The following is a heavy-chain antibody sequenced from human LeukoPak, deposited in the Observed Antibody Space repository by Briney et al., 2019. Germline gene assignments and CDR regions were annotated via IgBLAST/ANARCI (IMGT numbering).Heavy chain of an antibody. V-gene: IGHV3-23*01. CDR1: GFTFSSYA. J-gene: IGHJ6*02. D-gene: IGHD2-15*01. CDR2: ISGSGGST. Sequence: PGGSLRLPCAASGFTFSSYAMSWVRQAPGKGLEWVSAISGSGGSTYYADSVKGRFTISRDNSKNTLYLQMNSLRAEDTAVYYCAKGYCSGGSCYRFYGMDVWGQGTTVTVSS. CDR3: AKGYCSGGSCYRFYGMDV.